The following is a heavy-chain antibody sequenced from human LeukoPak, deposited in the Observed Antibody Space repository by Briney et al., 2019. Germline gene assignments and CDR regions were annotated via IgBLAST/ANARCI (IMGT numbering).Heavy chain of an antibody. V-gene: IGHV3-21*01. J-gene: IGHJ5*02. Sequence: GSLRLSCAASGFTFSSYSMNWVRQAPGKGLEWVSSISSSSSYIYYADSVKGRFTISRDNAKNSLYLQMNSLRVEDTAVYYCARSPARGWFDPWGQGTLVTVSS. CDR2: ISSSSSYI. CDR3: ARSPARGWFDP. CDR1: GFTFSSYS. D-gene: IGHD2-2*01.